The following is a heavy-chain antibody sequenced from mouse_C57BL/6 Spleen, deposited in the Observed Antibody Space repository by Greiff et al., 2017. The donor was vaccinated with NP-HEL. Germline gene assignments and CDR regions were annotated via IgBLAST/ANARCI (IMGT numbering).Heavy chain of an antibody. CDR1: GYTFTSYW. V-gene: IGHV1-64*01. Sequence: VQLQQPGAELVKPGASVKLSCKASGYTFTSYWMHWVKQRPGQGLEWIGMIHPNSGSTNYNEKFKSKATLTVDKSSSTAYMQLSSLTSEDSAVYYCARDYDVGYAMDYWGQGTSVTVSS. CDR2: IHPNSGST. CDR3: ARDYDVGYAMDY. D-gene: IGHD2-4*01. J-gene: IGHJ4*01.